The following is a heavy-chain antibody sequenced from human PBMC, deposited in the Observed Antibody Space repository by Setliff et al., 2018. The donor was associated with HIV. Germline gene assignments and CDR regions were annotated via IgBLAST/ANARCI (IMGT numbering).Heavy chain of an antibody. CDR3: ACPKEGYSGSGGAFQI. CDR1: GFTFSRCW. D-gene: IGHD3-10*01. V-gene: IGHV3-7*01. CDR2: IKQDGSEK. Sequence: GGSLRLSCVASGFTFSRCWMSWVRQAPGKGLEWVGNIKQDGSEKYYVDSVKGRFTISRDNAKNPLYLQMNSLRADDTAMYYCACPKEGYSGSGGAFQIWGQGTMVTVSS. J-gene: IGHJ3*02.